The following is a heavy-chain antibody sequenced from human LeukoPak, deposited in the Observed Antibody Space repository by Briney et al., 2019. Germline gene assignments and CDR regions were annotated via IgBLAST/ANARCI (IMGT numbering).Heavy chain of an antibody. V-gene: IGHV4-38-2*02. Sequence: PSETLSLTCAVSGYSISSGYYWGWIRQPPGKGLEWIGSISHTGSASSIPSLKSRVTISLDTSKNQFSLKLTSVTATDTAVYYCARDLGHGGDSDYWGQGTLVTVSS. D-gene: IGHD4-23*01. CDR3: ARDLGHGGDSDY. J-gene: IGHJ4*02. CDR2: ISHTGSA. CDR1: GYSISSGYY.